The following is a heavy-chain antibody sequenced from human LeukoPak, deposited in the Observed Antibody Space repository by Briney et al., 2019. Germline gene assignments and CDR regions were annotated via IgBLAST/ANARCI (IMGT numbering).Heavy chain of an antibody. CDR2: IYYSGST. CDR1: GGSISSSSYY. J-gene: IGHJ4*02. Sequence: KTSETLSLTCTVSGGSISSSSYYWGWIRQPPGTGLEWIGSIYYSGSTYHNPSLKSRVTISVDTSKNQFSLKLSSVTAADTAVYYCASSSWYWGRFDYWGQGTLSPSPQ. V-gene: IGHV4-39*07. CDR3: ASSSWYWGRFDY. D-gene: IGHD6-13*01.